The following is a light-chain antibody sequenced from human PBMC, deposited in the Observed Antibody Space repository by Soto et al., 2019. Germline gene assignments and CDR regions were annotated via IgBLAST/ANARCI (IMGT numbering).Light chain of an antibody. V-gene: IGLV2-14*03. CDR3: SSYTATRGV. CDR2: EVS. Sequence: QSALTQPASVSGSPGQSNTISCTGTSSDFGGYNYVSWYQQHPGKAPKLMIYEVSNRPSGVSDRFSGSKSGNTASLTISGLQAEDEADYYCSSYTATRGVFGTGTKLTVL. J-gene: IGLJ1*01. CDR1: SSDFGGYNY.